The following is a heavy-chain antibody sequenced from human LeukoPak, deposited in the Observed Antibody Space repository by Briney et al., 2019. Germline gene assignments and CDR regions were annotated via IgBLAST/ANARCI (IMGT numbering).Heavy chain of an antibody. CDR2: ISSNGGST. V-gene: IGHV3-64*01. Sequence: PGGSLRLSCAASGFTFSSYAMHWVRQAPGKGLEYVSAISSNGGSTYYANSVKGRFTISRDNSKNTLYLQMGSLRAEDMAVYYCARDRVAAADEMWFDPWGQGTLVTVSS. CDR1: GFTFSSYA. J-gene: IGHJ5*02. D-gene: IGHD6-13*01. CDR3: ARDRVAAADEMWFDP.